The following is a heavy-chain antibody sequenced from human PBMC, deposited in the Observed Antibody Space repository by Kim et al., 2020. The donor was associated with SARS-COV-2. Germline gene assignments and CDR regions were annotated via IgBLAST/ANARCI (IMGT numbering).Heavy chain of an antibody. D-gene: IGHD4-17*01. CDR1: GFTFSSYA. V-gene: IGHV3-30*04. CDR3: ARSTVVTYSFDY. J-gene: IGHJ4*02. Sequence: GGSLRLSCAASGFTFSSYAMHWVRQAPGKGLEWVAVISYDGSNKYYADSVKGRFTISRDNSKNTLYLQMNSLRAEDTAVYYCARSTVVTYSFDYLGQGTL. CDR2: ISYDGSNK.